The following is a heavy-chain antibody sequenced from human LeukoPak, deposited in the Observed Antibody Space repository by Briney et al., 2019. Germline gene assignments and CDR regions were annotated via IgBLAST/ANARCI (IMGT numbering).Heavy chain of an antibody. CDR3: ARGPGHYDSSGSNWFDP. CDR1: GGSFSGYY. Sequence: SETLSPTCAVYGGSFSGYYWSWIRQPPGKGLEWIGEINHSGSTNYNPSLKSRVTISVDTSKNQFSLKLSSVTAADTAVYYCARGPGHYDSSGSNWFDPWGQGTLVTVSS. V-gene: IGHV4-34*01. D-gene: IGHD3-22*01. J-gene: IGHJ5*02. CDR2: INHSGST.